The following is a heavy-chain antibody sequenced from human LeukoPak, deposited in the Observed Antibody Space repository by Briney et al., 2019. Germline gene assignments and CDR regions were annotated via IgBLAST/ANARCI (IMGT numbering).Heavy chain of an antibody. CDR3: AKDLRYFDWLFDF. J-gene: IGHJ4*02. V-gene: IGHV3-30*18. CDR2: ISYDGSNK. D-gene: IGHD3-9*01. Sequence: GGSLRLSCAASGFTFSSYGMHWVRQAPGKGLEWVAVISYDGSNKYSADSVKGRFTISRDNSKNTLYLQMNSLRAEDTAVYYCAKDLRYFDWLFDFWGQGTLVTVSS. CDR1: GFTFSSYG.